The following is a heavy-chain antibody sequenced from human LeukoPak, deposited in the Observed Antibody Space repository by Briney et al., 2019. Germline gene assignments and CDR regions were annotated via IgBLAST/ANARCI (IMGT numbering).Heavy chain of an antibody. J-gene: IGHJ4*02. Sequence: GASVKVSCKASGYTFTGYYMHWVRQAPGQGLEWMGWINPNSGGTNYAQKFQGRVTMTRDTSISTAYMELSRLRSDDTAVYYCARETYYYDSSGYYYGYWGQGTLVTVSP. CDR2: INPNSGGT. V-gene: IGHV1-2*02. CDR1: GYTFTGYY. CDR3: ARETYYYDSSGYYYGY. D-gene: IGHD3-22*01.